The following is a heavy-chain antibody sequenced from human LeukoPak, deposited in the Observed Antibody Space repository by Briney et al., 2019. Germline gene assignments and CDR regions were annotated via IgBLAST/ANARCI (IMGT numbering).Heavy chain of an antibody. D-gene: IGHD1-26*01. CDR3: AKDGLGSGSYPIYLY. V-gene: IGHV3-30*02. Sequence: GGSLRLSCAASGFTFSSYGMHWVRQAPGKGLEWVAFIRYDGSNKYYADSVKGRLTISRDNSKNTLYLQMNSLGAEDTAVYYCAKDGLGSGSYPIYLYWGQGTLVTVSS. J-gene: IGHJ4*02. CDR1: GFTFSSYG. CDR2: IRYDGSNK.